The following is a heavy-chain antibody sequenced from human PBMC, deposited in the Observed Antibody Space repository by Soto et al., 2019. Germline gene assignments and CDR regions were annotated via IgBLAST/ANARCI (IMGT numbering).Heavy chain of an antibody. CDR2: ISTTSISI. CDR3: TRTMAGYIPDY. CDR1: GFIFSSYG. V-gene: IGHV3-48*01. D-gene: IGHD5-12*01. J-gene: IGHJ4*02. Sequence: LRLSCGASGFIFSSYGMHWVRQAPGKGLDWLSYISTTSISIYYSDSVKGRFITSRDNAKNSLYLEMNSLRAEDTAVYYCTRTMAGYIPDYWGRGILVTVSS.